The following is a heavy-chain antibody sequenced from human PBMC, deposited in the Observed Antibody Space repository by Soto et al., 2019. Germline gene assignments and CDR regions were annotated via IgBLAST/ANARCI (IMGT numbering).Heavy chain of an antibody. J-gene: IGHJ5*02. CDR3: ARGHKLSRYRIAAAGRWFDP. CDR2: INHSRST. Sequence: SETLSLTCAVYGGSFSDYYWRWISQPPGKGLEWIGEINHSRSTNYNPSLKSRVTISVDTSKNQFSLKLSSVTAADTAVYYCARGHKLSRYRIAAAGRWFDPWGQGTLVTVSS. D-gene: IGHD6-13*01. V-gene: IGHV4-34*01. CDR1: GGSFSDYY.